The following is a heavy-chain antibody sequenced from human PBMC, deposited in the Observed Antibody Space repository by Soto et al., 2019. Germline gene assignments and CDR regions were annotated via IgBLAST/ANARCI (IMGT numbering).Heavy chain of an antibody. CDR3: AKDRHIVVVTANHDVFDI. J-gene: IGHJ3*02. CDR2: ISYDGSDE. V-gene: IGHV3-30*18. Sequence: GGSLRLSCAASGFNFSNYGMHWVRQAPGKGLEWVALISYDGSDEYYPNSVKGRFTISRDNSKNTVYLQMNSLRAEDTAVHYCAKDRHIVVVTANHDVFDIWGQGTMVTVSS. CDR1: GFNFSNYG. D-gene: IGHD2-21*02.